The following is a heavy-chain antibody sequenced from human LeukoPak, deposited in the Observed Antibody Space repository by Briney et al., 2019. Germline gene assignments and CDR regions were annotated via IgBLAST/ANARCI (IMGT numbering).Heavy chain of an antibody. Sequence: GRSLRLSCAASGFTFSSYGMHWVRQAPGKGLEWVAVISYDGSNKYYADSVKGRFTISRDNSKNTLYLQMNSLRAEDTAVYYCAKDLGVVPVWGQGTLVTVSS. V-gene: IGHV3-30*18. D-gene: IGHD2-2*01. CDR3: AKDLGVVPV. CDR1: GFTFSSYG. J-gene: IGHJ4*02. CDR2: ISYDGSNK.